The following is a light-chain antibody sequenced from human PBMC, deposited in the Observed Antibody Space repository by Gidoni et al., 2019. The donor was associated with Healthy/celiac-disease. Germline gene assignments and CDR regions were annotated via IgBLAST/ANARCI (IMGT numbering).Light chain of an antibody. Sequence: DIVMTQSPDSLAVSLGERATINCKSSQSVLYSSNNKNYLAWYQQKPGRPPKLLLYWASTRESGVPDRFSGSGSGTDFTLTISSLQAEDVAVYYCQQYYSTPQTFGQGTKVEIK. CDR3: QQYYSTPQT. CDR2: WAS. V-gene: IGKV4-1*01. J-gene: IGKJ1*01. CDR1: QSVLYSSNNKNY.